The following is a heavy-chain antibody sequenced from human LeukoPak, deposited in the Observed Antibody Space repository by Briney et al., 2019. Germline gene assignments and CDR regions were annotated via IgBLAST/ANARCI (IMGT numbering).Heavy chain of an antibody. CDR1: GFTFDDYA. CDR3: AKRDTSGYYYFDY. J-gene: IGHJ4*02. V-gene: IGHV3-43*02. CDR2: ISGDGGST. D-gene: IGHD3-22*01. Sequence: SGGSLRLSCAASGFTFDDYAMHWVRQAPGKGLEWVSLISGDGGSTYYADSVKGRFTISRDNSKNSLYLQMNSLRTEDTALYYSAKRDTSGYYYFDYWGQGTLVTVSS.